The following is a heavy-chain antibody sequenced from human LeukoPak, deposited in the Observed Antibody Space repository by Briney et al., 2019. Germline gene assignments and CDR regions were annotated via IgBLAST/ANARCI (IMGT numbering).Heavy chain of an antibody. V-gene: IGHV3-23*01. CDR3: AKDSTPGPPWMYHYYGMDV. D-gene: IGHD2-2*03. CDR2: ISGSGGST. J-gene: IGHJ6*02. Sequence: GRSLRLSRAASRFTLSIYAMSWVRRPPGKGLEWGSAISGSGGSTYYADSVKGRFTIPRDNPKNTLYLQMNSLRAEDTAVYYCAKDSTPGPPWMYHYYGMDVWGQGTTVTVSS. CDR1: RFTLSIYA.